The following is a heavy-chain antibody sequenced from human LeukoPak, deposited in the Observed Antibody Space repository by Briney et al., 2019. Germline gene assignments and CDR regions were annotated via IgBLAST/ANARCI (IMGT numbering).Heavy chain of an antibody. CDR2: INHSGDST. CDR3: AEDLPQLWFKGSFDH. J-gene: IGHJ4*02. CDR1: GFTFSSYA. V-gene: IGHV3-23*01. D-gene: IGHD5-18*01. Sequence: PGGSLRLSCAASGFTFSSYAMSWVRQTPGKGLEWVSGINHSGDSTYYGDSVKGRFTISRDNSKNTLYLQMSSLGVEDTAIYYCAEDLPQLWFKGSFDHWGQGILVSVSS.